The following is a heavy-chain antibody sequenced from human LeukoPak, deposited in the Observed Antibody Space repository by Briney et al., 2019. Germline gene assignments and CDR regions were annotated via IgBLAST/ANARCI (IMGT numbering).Heavy chain of an antibody. D-gene: IGHD6-13*01. Sequence: GASVKVSCKASGYTFTSYGLSWVRETPEQGHEWMGWISAYNGNTYNAQTLQGRVTMTTDTSTSTAYMELRSLRSDDTAVYYCARGGIAAAVPTDYWGQGTLVTVSS. CDR3: ARGGIAAAVPTDY. CDR2: ISAYNGNT. J-gene: IGHJ4*02. V-gene: IGHV1-18*01. CDR1: GYTFTSYG.